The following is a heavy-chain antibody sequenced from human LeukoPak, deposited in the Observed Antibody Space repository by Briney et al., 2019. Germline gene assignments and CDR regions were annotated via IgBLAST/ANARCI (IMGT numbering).Heavy chain of an antibody. CDR1: GGTFSSYA. J-gene: IGHJ4*02. V-gene: IGHV3-30-3*01. D-gene: IGHD5-24*01. CDR2: ISYDGSNK. Sequence: SCKASGGTFSSYAMHWVRQAPGKGLEWVAVISYDGSNKYYADSVKGRFTISRDNSKNTLYLQMNSLRAEDTAVYYCARAVGRDGYKKTLDYWGQGTLVTVSS. CDR3: ARAVGRDGYKKTLDY.